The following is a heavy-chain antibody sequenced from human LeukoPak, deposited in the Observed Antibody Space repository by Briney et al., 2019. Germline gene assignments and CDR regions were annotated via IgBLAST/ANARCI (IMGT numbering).Heavy chain of an antibody. J-gene: IGHJ3*02. Sequence: SQTLSLTCAISGDSVSANGAAWNRIRQSPSRGLEWLGRTYYRSKWYNDYAVSVKSRITINPDTSKNQFSLQLNSVTPEDTAVYYCARVPYYDFQADAFDIWGQGTMVTVSS. CDR1: GDSVSANGAA. CDR3: ARVPYYDFQADAFDI. V-gene: IGHV6-1*01. D-gene: IGHD3-3*01. CDR2: TYYRSKWYN.